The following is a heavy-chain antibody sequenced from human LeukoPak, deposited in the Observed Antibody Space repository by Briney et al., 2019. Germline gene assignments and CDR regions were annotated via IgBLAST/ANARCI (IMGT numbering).Heavy chain of an antibody. CDR2: ITTSDGNT. CDR1: GFTFSSYT. V-gene: IGHV3-23*01. Sequence: GGSLRLSCAASGFTFSSYTMSWVRQAPGKGLERGSTITTSDGNTYYADSVKGRFTVSRDNSKNTLFLQMNSLRAEDTAVYYCAKDGGLWVSAHWGDSWGRGTLVTVSS. D-gene: IGHD7-27*01. CDR3: AKDGGLWVSAHWGDS. J-gene: IGHJ4*02.